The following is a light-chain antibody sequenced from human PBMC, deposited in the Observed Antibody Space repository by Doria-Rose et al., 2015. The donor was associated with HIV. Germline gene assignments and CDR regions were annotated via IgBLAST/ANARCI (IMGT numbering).Light chain of an antibody. CDR2: DGS. V-gene: IGKV3-20*01. Sequence: EIVLTQSPGTLSLSPGERATLSCRASQSLSSTYLAWYQQKPGQAPSLLIYDGSTRATGIPDRFSASGSGTDFTLTINRLEPEDFALYYCHQYGTSWTFGQGTKVGI. CDR3: HQYGTSWT. J-gene: IGKJ1*01. CDR1: QSLSSTY.